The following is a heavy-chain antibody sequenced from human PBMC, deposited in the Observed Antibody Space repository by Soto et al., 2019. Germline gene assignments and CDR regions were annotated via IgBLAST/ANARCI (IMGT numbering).Heavy chain of an antibody. J-gene: IGHJ4*02. CDR2: INSDGSNT. V-gene: IGHV3-74*01. CDR3: ARGGVPAAMSY. Sequence: EVQLVESGGGLVQPGGSLRLSCAASGFTFSSFWMHWVRQAPGEGLVWVSRINSDGSNTNYADSVKGRFTISRDNAKNTLYLQMNSLRAEDTAVYYCARGGVPAAMSYWGQVTLVTVSS. CDR1: GFTFSSFW. D-gene: IGHD2-2*01.